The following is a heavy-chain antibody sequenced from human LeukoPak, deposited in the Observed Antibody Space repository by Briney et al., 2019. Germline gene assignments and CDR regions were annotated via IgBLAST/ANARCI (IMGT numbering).Heavy chain of an antibody. CDR2: IIPIFGTA. V-gene: IGHV1-69*13. CDR3: ARERENSKYQLHLFDY. D-gene: IGHD2-2*01. J-gene: IGHJ4*02. Sequence: RASVKVSCKASGVTFSSYAISWVRQAPGQGLEWMGGIIPIFGTANYAQKFQGRVTITADESTSTAYMELSSLRSEDTAVYYCARERENSKYQLHLFDYWGQGTLVTVSS. CDR1: GVTFSSYA.